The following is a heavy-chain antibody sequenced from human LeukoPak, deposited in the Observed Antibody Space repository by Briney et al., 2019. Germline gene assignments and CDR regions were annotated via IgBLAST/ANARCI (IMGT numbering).Heavy chain of an antibody. CDR2: IGGNSIST. CDR1: GFTFSGYA. J-gene: IGHJ4*02. V-gene: IGHV3-23*01. CDR3: AKESPHYDY. Sequence: AGGSLRLSCAASGFTFSGYAMSWVRQAPGKGLEWVSVIGGNSISTYYTDSVKGRFTISRDNSKNTLYLQMNSLRAEDTAVYYCAKESPHYDYWGQGTLVTVSS.